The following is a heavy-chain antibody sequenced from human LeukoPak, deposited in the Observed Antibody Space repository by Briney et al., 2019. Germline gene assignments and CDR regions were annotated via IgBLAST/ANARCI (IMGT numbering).Heavy chain of an antibody. CDR1: GISLSNYA. CDR2: ISERGGST. Sequence: GGSLRLSCVVSGISLSNYAMTWVRQAPGKGLEWVSYISERGGSTTCADSVKGRFTIPRDTSLNTLYLQMNNLRAEDTAVYFCAKRGVVIRGILVIGYHQEAYHYDFWGQGVLVTVSS. D-gene: IGHD3-10*01. V-gene: IGHV3-23*01. CDR3: AKRGVVIRGILVIGYHQEAYHYDF. J-gene: IGHJ4*02.